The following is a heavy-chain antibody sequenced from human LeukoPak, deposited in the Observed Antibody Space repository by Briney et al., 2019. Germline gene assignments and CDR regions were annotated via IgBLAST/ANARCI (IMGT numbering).Heavy chain of an antibody. V-gene: IGHV4-30-2*01. Sequence: SQTLSLTCAVSGGSISSGGYSWSWIRQPPGKGLEWIGYIYHSGSTYYNPSLKSRVTISVDRSKNQFSLKLSSVTAADTAVYYCARGGGGSPSLGEIRSGHFDYWGQGTLVTVPS. CDR1: GGSISSGGYS. J-gene: IGHJ4*02. D-gene: IGHD2-15*01. CDR2: IYHSGST. CDR3: ARGGGGSPSLGEIRSGHFDY.